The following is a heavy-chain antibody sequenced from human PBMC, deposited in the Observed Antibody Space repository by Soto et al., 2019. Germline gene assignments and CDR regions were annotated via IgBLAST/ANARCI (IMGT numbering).Heavy chain of an antibody. J-gene: IGHJ6*02. CDR3: ARTLGSSTSLAIYSYYDYGMDV. CDR2: IIPISETT. CDR1: GGTFSSYA. V-gene: IGHV1-69*01. Sequence: QVQLVQSGAEVKKPGSSVKVSCKASGGTFSSYAISWVRQAPGQGLEWMGGIIPISETTNYAQKFQGRVTITADESKSTAYMELSSLRSEDTAVYYFARTLGSSTSLAIYSYYDYGMDVWGQGTTVTVPS. D-gene: IGHD2-2*01.